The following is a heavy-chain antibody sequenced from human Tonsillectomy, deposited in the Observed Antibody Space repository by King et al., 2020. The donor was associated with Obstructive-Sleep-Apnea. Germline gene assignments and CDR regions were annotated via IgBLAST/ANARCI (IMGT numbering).Heavy chain of an antibody. Sequence: VQLVESGGGLVQPGGSLRLSCAASGFTFSSDAMSWGRQAPGKGLEWVSAIRGSGGSTYYACAVKGRFAIARDNSKNTLYLQMNSLRAEDTAVYYCANHYYDSSGYPWGFDYWGQGTLVTVSS. CDR1: GFTFSSDA. CDR2: IRGSGGST. V-gene: IGHV3-23*04. J-gene: IGHJ4*02. D-gene: IGHD3-22*01. CDR3: ANHYYDSSGYPWGFDY.